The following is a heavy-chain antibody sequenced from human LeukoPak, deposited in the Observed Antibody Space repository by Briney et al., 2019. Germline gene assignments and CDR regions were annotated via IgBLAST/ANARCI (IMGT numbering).Heavy chain of an antibody. J-gene: IGHJ4*02. D-gene: IGHD6-19*01. V-gene: IGHV6-1*01. Sequence: SQTLSLTCAISGDSVSRNSVAWKWIRQSPSRGLEWLGRTYYWSKWYNDYAVYVKIRITINQDTSKNQFSLQLNSVTPEDTAVYYCARERVAVGDYYFDYWGKGTLVTVSS. CDR2: TYYWSKWYN. CDR1: GDSVSRNSVA. CDR3: ARERVAVGDYYFDY.